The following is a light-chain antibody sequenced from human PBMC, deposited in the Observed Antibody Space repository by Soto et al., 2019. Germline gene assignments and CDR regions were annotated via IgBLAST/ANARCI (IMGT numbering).Light chain of an antibody. CDR1: NSNIGSNYD. Sequence: QSVLTQPPSVSGAPGQRVTISCTGSNSNIGSNYDVNWYQQLPGTAPKLLIYGDRIRPSGVPDRFTGSSIGTSASLAITGLQAEDEADYYSQSYDSSLSGWVFGGGTKLTVL. V-gene: IGLV1-40*01. CDR3: QSYDSSLSGWV. CDR2: GDR. J-gene: IGLJ3*02.